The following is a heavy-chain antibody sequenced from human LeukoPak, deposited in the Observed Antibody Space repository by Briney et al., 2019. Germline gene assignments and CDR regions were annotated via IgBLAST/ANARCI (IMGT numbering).Heavy chain of an antibody. Sequence: SETLSLTCTVSGGSISSYYWSWIRQPPGKGLEWMGYIYYSGSTNYNPSLKSRVTISVDTSKNQFSLKLSSVTAADTAVYYCARDSGYFSGDSCYYYYGMDVWGQGTTVTVSS. CDR1: GGSISSYY. D-gene: IGHD2-15*01. J-gene: IGHJ6*02. V-gene: IGHV4-59*01. CDR2: IYYSGST. CDR3: ARDSGYFSGDSCYYYYGMDV.